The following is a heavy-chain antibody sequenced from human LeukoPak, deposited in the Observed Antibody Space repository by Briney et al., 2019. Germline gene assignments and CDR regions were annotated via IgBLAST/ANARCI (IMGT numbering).Heavy chain of an antibody. CDR2: IKQDGSEK. CDR1: GFTFSSYA. J-gene: IGHJ3*02. V-gene: IGHV3-7*01. Sequence: PGGSLRLSCAASGFTFSSYAMSWVRQAPGKGLEWVANIKQDGSEKYYVDSVKGRFTISRDNAKNSLYLQMNSLRAEDTAVYYCARDQGVYCSSTSCYSSGTDAFDIWGQGTMVTVSS. D-gene: IGHD2-2*02. CDR3: ARDQGVYCSSTSCYSSGTDAFDI.